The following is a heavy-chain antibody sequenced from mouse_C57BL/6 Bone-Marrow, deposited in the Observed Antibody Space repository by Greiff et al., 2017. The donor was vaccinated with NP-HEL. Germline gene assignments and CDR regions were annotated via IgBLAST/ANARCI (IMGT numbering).Heavy chain of an antibody. J-gene: IGHJ2*01. V-gene: IGHV1-81*01. D-gene: IGHD2-10*02. CDR2: IYPRSGNT. CDR3: ARGGVWFDY. Sequence: VQLQQSGAELARPGASVKLSCKASGYTFTSYGISWVKQRTGQGLEWIGEIYPRSGNTNYNEQFKGKATLPADKSTSTAYMELRSLTSEDSAGYFCARGGVWFDYWGQGTTLTVSS. CDR1: GYTFTSYG.